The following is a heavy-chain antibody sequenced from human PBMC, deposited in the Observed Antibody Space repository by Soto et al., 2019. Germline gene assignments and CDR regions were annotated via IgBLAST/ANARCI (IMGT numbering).Heavy chain of an antibody. CDR1: GDSINNSHW. J-gene: IGHJ5*02. CDR2: TYHSGTT. V-gene: IGHV4-4*02. Sequence: QVQLQESGPGLVQPSGTLSLTCAVSGDSINNSHWWSWVRQTPGKGLEWIGETYHSGTTNYNPSLKTRATISIDKSKNQCSLKMNSVTAADTAVYYCAREVNSSPARGPNWFDPWGQGTLVTVSS. D-gene: IGHD6-13*01. CDR3: AREVNSSPARGPNWFDP.